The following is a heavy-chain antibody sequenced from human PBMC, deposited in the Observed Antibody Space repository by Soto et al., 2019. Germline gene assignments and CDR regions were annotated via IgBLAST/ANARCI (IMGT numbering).Heavy chain of an antibody. CDR2: IYYSGST. V-gene: IGHV4-59*01. CDR3: ARAGAATLSDY. Sequence: QVQLQESGPGLVKPSETLSLTCTVSGGSISNYYWSWIRQPPGKGLEWIGYIYYSGSTNYNPSLMSRVTLAVDTSKTQFSLKLSSVTAADTAVYYCARAGAATLSDYWGQGTLVTVSS. CDR1: GGSISNYY. J-gene: IGHJ4*02. D-gene: IGHD2-15*01.